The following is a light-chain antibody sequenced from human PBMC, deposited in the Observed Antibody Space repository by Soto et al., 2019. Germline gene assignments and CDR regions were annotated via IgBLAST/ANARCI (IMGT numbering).Light chain of an antibody. CDR3: QQYHLWPLT. CDR2: GAS. V-gene: IGKV3-15*01. Sequence: EIVMTQSPATLSVSPGERATLSCRASQSVGSNFAWYQQKPGQAPRLLIYGASTRATGIPARFSGSGSGTECTLTICSLQSEDFAVYYCQQYHLWPLTFGGGTKVEIK. CDR1: QSVGSN. J-gene: IGKJ4*01.